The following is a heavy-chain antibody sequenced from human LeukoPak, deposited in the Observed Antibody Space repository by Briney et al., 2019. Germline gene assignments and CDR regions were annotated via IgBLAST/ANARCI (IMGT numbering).Heavy chain of an antibody. J-gene: IGHJ3*02. V-gene: IGHV4-31*03. CDR1: GISISDGRYY. CDR2: KYYSGSA. D-gene: IGHD2-2*01. CDR3: ATPYCSSLSCLDVFNI. Sequence: SETLSLTCNVSGISISDGRYYWAWIRQGPGRGLGGIGYKYYSGSAKYSPSLKSRLTISIDTPENQFSLHLNSVTAADTAIYYCATPYCSSLSCLDVFNIWGQGRMVTVSS.